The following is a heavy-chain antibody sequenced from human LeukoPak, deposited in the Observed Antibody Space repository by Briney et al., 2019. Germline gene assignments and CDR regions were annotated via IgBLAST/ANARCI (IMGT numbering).Heavy chain of an antibody. Sequence: SETLSLTCTVSGGSISSGSYYWSWIRQPAGKGLEWIGRIYTSGSTNYNPSLKSRVTISVDTSKNQFSLKLSSVTAADTAVYYCARSHHRIAAPEAWADDAFDIWGQGTMVTVSS. D-gene: IGHD6-13*01. CDR3: ARSHHRIAAPEAWADDAFDI. J-gene: IGHJ3*02. CDR2: IYTSGST. V-gene: IGHV4-61*02. CDR1: GGSISSGSYY.